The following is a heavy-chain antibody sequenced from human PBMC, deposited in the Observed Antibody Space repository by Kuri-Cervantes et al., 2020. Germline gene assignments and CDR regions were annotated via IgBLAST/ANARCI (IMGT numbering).Heavy chain of an antibody. V-gene: IGHV3-30*18. J-gene: IGHJ4*02. CDR3: AKGDQRYYGSGI. CDR2: ISYDGSNK. Sequence: GGSLRLSCAVSGFTFSSYGMHWVRQAPGKGLEWVAVISYDGSNKYYADSVKGRFTISRDNSKNTLYLQMNSLRAEDTAVYYCAKGDQRYYGSGIWGQGTLVTVSS. D-gene: IGHD3-10*01. CDR1: GFTFSSYG.